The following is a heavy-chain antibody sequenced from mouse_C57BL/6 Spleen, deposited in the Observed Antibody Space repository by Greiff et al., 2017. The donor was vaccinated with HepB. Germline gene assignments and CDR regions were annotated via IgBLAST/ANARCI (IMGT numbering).Heavy chain of an antibody. CDR3: ASIDYLVYFDY. J-gene: IGHJ2*01. CDR2: ISYDGSN. CDR1: GYSITSGYY. V-gene: IGHV3-6*01. D-gene: IGHD2-4*01. Sequence: EVQLQESGPGLVKPSQSLSLTCSVTGYSITSGYYWNWIRQFPGNKLEWMGYISYDGSNNYNPSLKNRISITRDTSKNQFFLKLNSVTTEDTATYYCASIDYLVYFDYWGPRTTLTVSS.